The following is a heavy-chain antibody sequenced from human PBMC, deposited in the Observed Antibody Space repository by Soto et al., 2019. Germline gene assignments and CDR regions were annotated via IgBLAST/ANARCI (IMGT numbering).Heavy chain of an antibody. D-gene: IGHD4-17*01. Sequence: QVQLVQSGAEVKKPGASVKVSCKASGFPFAGNTVLWVRQAPGQGLEWMGWINVGNGNTTLSQKFQGRFTLARDTSASTAYMELSSLRSEDTAVYYCARGLPTTVTILQSWGQGTLVTVAS. CDR1: GFPFAGNT. J-gene: IGHJ5*02. CDR3: ARGLPTTVTILQS. CDR2: INVGNGNT. V-gene: IGHV1-3*01.